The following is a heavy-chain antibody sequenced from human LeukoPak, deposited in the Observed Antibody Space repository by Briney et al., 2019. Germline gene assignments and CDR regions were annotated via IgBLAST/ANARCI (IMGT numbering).Heavy chain of an antibody. V-gene: IGHV4-4*09. Sequence: PSETLSLTCTVSGVSMSAYQWSWVRQSPEKGLEWIGCINTKGETSYNPSLKSRVTTSVDTSKSQFSLRLTSVTAANTAVYYCATSNDAKIAPFDHWGQGAPVTVSS. CDR2: INTKGET. D-gene: IGHD2-21*01. CDR3: ATSNDAKIAPFDH. CDR1: GVSMSAYQ. J-gene: IGHJ4*02.